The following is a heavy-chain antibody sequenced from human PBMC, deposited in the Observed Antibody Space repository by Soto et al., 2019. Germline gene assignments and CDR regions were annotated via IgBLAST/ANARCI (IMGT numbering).Heavy chain of an antibody. CDR3: ARRSQLDY. Sequence: PGGSLRLSCAASGITFRNYAISWVRQVPGKGLEWISSISGSGKNTYYADSVKGRFTMSRDNSRSTLYLQMNGLRAEDTAVYYCARRSQLDYWGRGTLVTVSS. CDR1: GITFRNYA. D-gene: IGHD4-17*01. CDR2: ISGSGKNT. V-gene: IGHV3-23*01. J-gene: IGHJ4*02.